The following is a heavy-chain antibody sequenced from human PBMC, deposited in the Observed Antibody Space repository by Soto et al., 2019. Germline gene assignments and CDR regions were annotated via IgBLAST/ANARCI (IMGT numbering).Heavy chain of an antibody. CDR2: ISSYNGNT. Sequence: QVQLVQSGAEVKKPGASVKVSCKASGYTFTSYGISWVRQAPGQXXXXMGWISSYNGNTNYAQKLQGRVTMTTDTSTSTAYMELRSLRPDDTAVYYCARDPPTIASAGREDYWGQGTLVTVSS. D-gene: IGHD6-13*01. J-gene: IGHJ4*02. V-gene: IGHV1-18*01. CDR1: GYTFTSYG. CDR3: ARDPPTIASAGREDY.